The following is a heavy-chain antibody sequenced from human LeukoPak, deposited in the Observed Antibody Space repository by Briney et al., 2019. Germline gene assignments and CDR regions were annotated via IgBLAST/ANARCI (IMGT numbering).Heavy chain of an antibody. CDR3: ARDRYYDSSGYLD. V-gene: IGHV3-21*01. Sequence: GGSLRLSCAASGFTFSSYSMNWVRQAPGKGLEWVSFISSSSSYIYYADSVKGRFTISRDNAKNSLYLQMNSLRAEDTAVYYCARDRYYDSSGYLDWGQGTLVTVSS. CDR2: ISSSSSYI. J-gene: IGHJ4*02. CDR1: GFTFSSYS. D-gene: IGHD3-22*01.